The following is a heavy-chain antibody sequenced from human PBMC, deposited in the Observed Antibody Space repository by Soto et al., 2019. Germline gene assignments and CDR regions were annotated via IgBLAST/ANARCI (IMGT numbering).Heavy chain of an antibody. CDR2: IYHSGST. D-gene: IGHD2-2*01. J-gene: IGHJ6*02. CDR3: ARDAHIVVVPTSLGAMDV. CDR1: GGSISSNKW. V-gene: IGHV4-4*02. Sequence: XATLCLTCAFYGGSISSNKWWSCVRQPPGKGLEWIGEIYHSGSTNYNPSLKSRVTISLDKSKNQFSLKLTYVTAADSAVYYCARDAHIVVVPTSLGAMDVWGQGTTVTVSS.